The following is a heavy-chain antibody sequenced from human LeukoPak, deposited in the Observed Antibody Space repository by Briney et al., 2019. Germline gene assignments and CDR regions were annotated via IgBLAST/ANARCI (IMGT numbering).Heavy chain of an antibody. CDR1: GITFSSYG. J-gene: IGHJ6*03. Sequence: GGSLRLSCAASGITFSSYGMSWVRQAPGKGLEWVSSISSTGGTTYYADSVKGRFTISRDNAKNSLYLQMNSLRAEDTAVYYCARSTYYDFWSGYYYYYYYMDVWGKGTTVTVSS. CDR2: ISSTGGTT. D-gene: IGHD3-3*01. CDR3: ARSTYYDFWSGYYYYYYYMDV. V-gene: IGHV3-48*04.